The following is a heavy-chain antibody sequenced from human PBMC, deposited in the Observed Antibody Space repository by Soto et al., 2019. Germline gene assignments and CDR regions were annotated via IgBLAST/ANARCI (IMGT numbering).Heavy chain of an antibody. CDR1: GFTFSSYV. CDR2: ISSNGGGT. D-gene: IGHD1-1*01. V-gene: IGHV3-64D*06. Sequence: GGSLRLSCAASGFTFSSYVMHWVRQAPGKGLKYVSGISSNGGGTYYADSVKGRFTISRDNSKNNVYPQMSSLRADDTAVYYCVNDNETKNGTKTYYYYGMDVWGQGTTVTVSS. CDR3: VNDNETKNGTKTYYYYGMDV. J-gene: IGHJ6*02.